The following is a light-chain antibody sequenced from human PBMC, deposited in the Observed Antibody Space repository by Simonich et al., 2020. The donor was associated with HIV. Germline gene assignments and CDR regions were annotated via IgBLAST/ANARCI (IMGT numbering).Light chain of an antibody. Sequence: DNVMTQSPDSLAVSLGERATINCKSSQSVLYSPNNKNFLAWYPQKPGQPPKLLIYWASTRESGVPDRFSGSGSGTDFTLTISSLQAEDVAVYYCQQYYGTPYTFGQGTKLEIK. CDR2: WAS. CDR3: QQYYGTPYT. CDR1: QSVLYSPNNKNF. J-gene: IGKJ2*01. V-gene: IGKV4-1*01.